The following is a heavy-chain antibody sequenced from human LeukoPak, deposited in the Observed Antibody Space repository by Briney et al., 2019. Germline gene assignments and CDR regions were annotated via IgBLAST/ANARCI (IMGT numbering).Heavy chain of an antibody. CDR3: ARGLCSGGSCYRNYYYYYYMDV. CDR2: ISSSSSYI. D-gene: IGHD2-15*01. CDR1: GFTFSSYS. V-gene: IGHV3-21*01. J-gene: IGHJ6*03. Sequence: PGGSLRLSCAASGFTFSSYSMNWVRQAPGKGLEWVSSISSSSSYIYYADSVKGRFTISRDNAKNSLYLQMNSLRAEDTAVYYCARGLCSGGSCYRNYYYYYYMDVWGKGTTVTVSS.